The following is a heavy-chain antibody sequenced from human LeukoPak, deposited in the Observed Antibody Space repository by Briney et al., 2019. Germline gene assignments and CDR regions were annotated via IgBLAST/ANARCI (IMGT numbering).Heavy chain of an antibody. CDR3: ARDRGGSGRYAY. V-gene: IGHV3-21*01. J-gene: IGHJ4*02. CDR1: GFTFSSYS. D-gene: IGHD3-10*01. CDR2: ISSSSSSYI. Sequence: PGGSLRLSCAASGFTFSSYSMNWVRQAPGKGLEWVSSISSSSSSYIYYADSVKGRFTISRDNAKNSLYLQMNSLRAEDTAAYYCARDRGGSGRYAYWGQGTLVTVSS.